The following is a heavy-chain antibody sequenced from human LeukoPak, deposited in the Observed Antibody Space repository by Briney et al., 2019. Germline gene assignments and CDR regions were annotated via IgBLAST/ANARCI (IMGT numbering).Heavy chain of an antibody. J-gene: IGHJ5*02. CDR1: GGSFSGYY. CDR2: INHSGST. Sequence: SETLSLTCAVYGGSFSGYYWNWIRQPPGKGLEWIGEINHSGSTNYNPSLKSRVTISVDRSKNQFSLKLTSVTTADTAVYYCARMYSSFFRRFDPWGQGTLVTVSA. V-gene: IGHV4-34*01. CDR3: ARMYSSFFRRFDP. D-gene: IGHD6-19*01.